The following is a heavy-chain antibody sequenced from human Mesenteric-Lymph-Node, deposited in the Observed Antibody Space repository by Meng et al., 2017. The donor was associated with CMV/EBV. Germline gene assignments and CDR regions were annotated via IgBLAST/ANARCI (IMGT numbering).Heavy chain of an antibody. J-gene: IGHJ6*02. V-gene: IGHV3-21*01. Sequence: GESLKISCAASGFTFSSYGINWVRQAPGKGLEWVSSISSSSSYIYYADSVKGRFTISRDNAKNSLYLQMNSLRAEDTAVYYCARESARDYYYYGMDVWGQGTTVTVSS. CDR3: ARESARDYYYYGMDV. CDR2: ISSSSSYI. CDR1: GFTFSSYG.